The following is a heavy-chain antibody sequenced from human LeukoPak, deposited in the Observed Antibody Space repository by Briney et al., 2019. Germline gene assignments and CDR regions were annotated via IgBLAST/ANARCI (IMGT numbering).Heavy chain of an antibody. D-gene: IGHD6-19*01. CDR2: ISGSGSTT. Sequence: GGSLRLSCAASGFTFSTYGMSWVRQAPGKGLEWVSAISGSGSTTYYADSVKGRFTISRDNSKNTLYLHMNSLRAEDTAVYCCARGQYFSGWNQWGQGTLVTVSS. CDR1: GFTFSTYG. CDR3: ARGQYFSGWNQ. V-gene: IGHV3-23*01. J-gene: IGHJ4*02.